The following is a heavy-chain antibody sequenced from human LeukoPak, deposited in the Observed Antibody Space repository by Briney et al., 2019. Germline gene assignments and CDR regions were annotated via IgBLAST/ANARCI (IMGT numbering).Heavy chain of an antibody. CDR2: IYYSGST. Sequence: SETLSLTCTVSGGSISSSSYYWGWIRQPPGKGLEWIGSIYYSGSTYYNPSLKSRVTISVGTSKNQFSLKLSSVTAADTAVYYCARYTMVRGVLSPSDYWGQGTLVTVSS. CDR3: ARYTMVRGVLSPSDY. D-gene: IGHD3-10*01. CDR1: GGSISSSSYY. J-gene: IGHJ4*02. V-gene: IGHV4-39*07.